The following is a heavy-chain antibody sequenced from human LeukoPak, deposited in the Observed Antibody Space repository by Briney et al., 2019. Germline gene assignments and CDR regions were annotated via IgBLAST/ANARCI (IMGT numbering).Heavy chain of an antibody. CDR2: IYHTGST. V-gene: IGHV4-38-2*01. D-gene: IGHD3-10*01. J-gene: IGHJ4*02. CDR3: ARHPGYYGSGIYYFDY. Sequence: SSETLFLTCSVSSYSINSNYYWGWIRQSPGKGLEWIGSIYHTGSTYYNPSLKSRVTISVDTSKNQFSLKLSSVTAADTAVYYCARHPGYYGSGIYYFDYWGQGTLVTVSS. CDR1: SYSINSNYY.